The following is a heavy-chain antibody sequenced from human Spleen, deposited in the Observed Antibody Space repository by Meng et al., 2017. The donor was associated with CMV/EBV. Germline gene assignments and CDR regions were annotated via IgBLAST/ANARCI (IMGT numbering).Heavy chain of an antibody. J-gene: IGHJ4*02. D-gene: IGHD3-3*01. CDR1: GGFFSGYY. CDR3: ARENDFWSGYYMIDS. CDR2: IFYSGRT. V-gene: IGHV4-59*01. Sequence: VYGGFFSGYYWSWIRQPPGKGLEWIGYIFYSGRTNYNPSLKSRVTISIDTSKNQFSLKLSSVTAADTAVYYCARENDFWSGYYMIDSWGQGTLVTVSS.